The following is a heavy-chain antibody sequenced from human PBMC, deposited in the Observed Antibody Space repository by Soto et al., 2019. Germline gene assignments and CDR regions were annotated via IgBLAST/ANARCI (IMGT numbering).Heavy chain of an antibody. CDR3: AKSWEDIVVVVAAAFDY. CDR2: ISGSGGST. CDR1: GVTFSSYA. J-gene: IGHJ4*02. V-gene: IGHV3-23*01. Sequence: EVQLLESGGGLVQPGGSLRLSCAASGVTFSSYAMSWVRQAPGKGLEWVSAISGSGGSTYYADSVKGRFTISRDISKNTLYLQMNSLRAEDTAVYYCAKSWEDIVVVVAAAFDYWGQGTLVTVSS. D-gene: IGHD2-15*01.